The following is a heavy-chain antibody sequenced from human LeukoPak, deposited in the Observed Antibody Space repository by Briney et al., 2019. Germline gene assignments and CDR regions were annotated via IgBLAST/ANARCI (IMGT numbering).Heavy chain of an antibody. CDR1: GFTFSSYS. D-gene: IGHD4-23*01. J-gene: IGHJ4*02. Sequence: GGSLRLSCAASGFTFSSYSMNWVRQAPGRGLEWVSCISSSGSTIYYADSVKGRFTISRDNAKNSLYLQMNSLRAEDTAVYYCARDKDYGGNSDYFDYWGQGTLVTVSS. V-gene: IGHV3-48*04. CDR3: ARDKDYGGNSDYFDY. CDR2: ISSSGSTI.